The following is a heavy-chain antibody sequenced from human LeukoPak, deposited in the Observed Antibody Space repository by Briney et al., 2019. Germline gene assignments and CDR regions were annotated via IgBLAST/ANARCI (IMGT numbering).Heavy chain of an antibody. D-gene: IGHD4-23*01. V-gene: IGHV3-9*01. CDR3: AKDTGGNGAYFYAMDV. J-gene: IGHJ6*02. CDR2: INWNSDTK. CDR1: GFAFHNYA. Sequence: GRSLRLSCVGSGFAFHNYALHWVRRPPGKGLEWVSAINWNSDTKAYADSVKGRFTISRDRARNSLYLQMDSLRPEDTALYYCAKDTGGNGAYFYAMDVWGQGTSVTVSS.